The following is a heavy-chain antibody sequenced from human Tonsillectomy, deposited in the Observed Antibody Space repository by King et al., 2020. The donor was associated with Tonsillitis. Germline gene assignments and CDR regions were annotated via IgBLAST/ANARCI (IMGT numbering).Heavy chain of an antibody. CDR1: GFTFNDYA. V-gene: IGHV3-30*01. J-gene: IGHJ4*02. Sequence: VQLVESGGGVVQPWRSLRLSCAASGFTFNDYAMHWVRQAPGKGLEWVAVISYDGANGYYADSVKGRFTISRDNSKNTLYLQMNSLRAEDTAVYYCARDHTAAGTVDYWGQGTLVTVSS. CDR2: ISYDGANG. D-gene: IGHD6-13*01. CDR3: ARDHTAAGTVDY.